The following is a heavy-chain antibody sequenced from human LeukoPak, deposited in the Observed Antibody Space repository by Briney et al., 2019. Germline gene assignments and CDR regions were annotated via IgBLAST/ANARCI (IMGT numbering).Heavy chain of an antibody. D-gene: IGHD3-10*01. CDR2: ISWNSGSI. CDR3: ARDGSGRVPEMSAPDY. J-gene: IGHJ4*02. CDR1: GFTFDDYA. V-gene: IGHV3-9*01. Sequence: PGRSLRLSCAASGFTFDDYAMHWVRQAPGKGLEWVSGISWNSGSIGYADSVKGRFTISRDNAKNSLYLQKNSLRAEDTAVYYCARDGSGRVPEMSAPDYWGQGTLVTVSS.